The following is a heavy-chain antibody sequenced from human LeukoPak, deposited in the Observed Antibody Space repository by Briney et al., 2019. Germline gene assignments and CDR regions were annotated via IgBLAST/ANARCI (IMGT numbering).Heavy chain of an antibody. CDR3: ARVPGIAVAGEGWYFDL. V-gene: IGHV5-51*01. CDR1: GYIFTTYW. CDR2: IYPGDSNT. J-gene: IGHJ2*01. Sequence: GESLKISCQGSGYIFTTYWIAWVRQMPGKGLELMGIIYPGDSNTRYSPSFPGQVTISADKSISTAYLQWRSLTASDTATYYCARVPGIAVAGEGWYFDLWGRGTLVTVSS. D-gene: IGHD6-19*01.